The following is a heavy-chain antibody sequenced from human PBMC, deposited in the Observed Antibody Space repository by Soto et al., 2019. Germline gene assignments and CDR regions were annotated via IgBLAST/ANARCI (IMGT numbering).Heavy chain of an antibody. CDR2: VWYDGGNK. Sequence: QVQLVESGGGVVQPGRSLRLSCAASGFTFRNYGMHWVRQAPAKGLEWVALVWYDGGNKNYVDSVKGRFTISRDNSKNPSYLKMNSLRDEDTAVYYCVRAAGYSGTDYVYYYGMDVWGQGTTVTVSS. CDR1: GFTFRNYG. CDR3: VRAAGYSGTDYVYYYGMDV. D-gene: IGHD5-12*01. V-gene: IGHV3-33*01. J-gene: IGHJ6*02.